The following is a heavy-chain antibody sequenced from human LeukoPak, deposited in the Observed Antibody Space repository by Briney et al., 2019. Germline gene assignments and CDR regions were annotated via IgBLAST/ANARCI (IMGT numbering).Heavy chain of an antibody. CDR3: ARETLRYFDY. D-gene: IGHD3-9*01. CDR2: ISYDGSNK. V-gene: IGHV3-30*03. CDR1: GFTFSSYG. Sequence: GGFLRLSCAASGFTFSSYGMHWVRQAPGKGLEWVAVISYDGSNKYYADSVKGRFTISRDNSKNTLYLQMNSLRAEDTAVYYCARETLRYFDYWGQGTLVTVSS. J-gene: IGHJ4*02.